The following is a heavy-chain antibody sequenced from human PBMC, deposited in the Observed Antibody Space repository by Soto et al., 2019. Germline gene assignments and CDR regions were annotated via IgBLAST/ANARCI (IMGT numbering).Heavy chain of an antibody. Sequence: EVQLLESGGALVQPRGSLRLACAASGFTFNNFAMSWVRQAPGKGLEWVSGITASGSFTYYAASVKGRFTISRDNRKNTLSLQIDSLRGEDTASYYCVKDSSRWYYFDYWGPGTLVTVSS. V-gene: IGHV3-23*01. CDR1: GFTFNNFA. CDR3: VKDSSRWYYFDY. D-gene: IGHD6-13*01. CDR2: ITASGSFT. J-gene: IGHJ4*02.